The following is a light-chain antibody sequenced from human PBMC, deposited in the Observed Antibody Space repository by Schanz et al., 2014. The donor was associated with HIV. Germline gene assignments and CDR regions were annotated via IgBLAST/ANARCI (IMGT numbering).Light chain of an antibody. J-gene: IGLJ3*02. V-gene: IGLV1-51*01. CDR2: DNY. CDR3: GTWDSSLSVWV. Sequence: QSVLTQPPSVSAAPGQKVTISCSGSSSNIGNNYVSWYQQFPGTAPKLLIYDNYQRPSGVPDRFSGSKSGTSATLGITGLQTGDEADYYCGTWDSSLSVWVFGGGTKVTVL. CDR1: SSNIGNNY.